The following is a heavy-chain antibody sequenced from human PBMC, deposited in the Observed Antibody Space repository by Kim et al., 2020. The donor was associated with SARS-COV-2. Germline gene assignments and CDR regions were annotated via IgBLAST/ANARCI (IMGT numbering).Heavy chain of an antibody. V-gene: IGHV3-64D*06. CDR2: IRRNGGNT. J-gene: IGHJ2*01. CDR1: GFTFSSYA. D-gene: IGHD6-13*01. Sequence: GGSLRLSCSASGFTFSSYAMRWVRQAPGKGLEYVSAIRRNGGNTYYADSVKGRFTISRDNSKNTLYLQMSSLRAEDTAVYYCVKVRKSSWNWYFVLWGGGTLVTVFS. CDR3: VKVRKSSWNWYFVL.